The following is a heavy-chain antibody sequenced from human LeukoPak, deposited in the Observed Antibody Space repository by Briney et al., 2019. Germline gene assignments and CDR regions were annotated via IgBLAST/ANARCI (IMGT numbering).Heavy chain of an antibody. CDR3: ATDPPSYYSTRWCFDL. J-gene: IGHJ2*01. D-gene: IGHD3-10*01. CDR1: GFSLSSYL. V-gene: IGHV3-30*02. CDR2: IGVGVSRK. Sequence: GASLRLPCGASGFSLSSYLMHWVRQAPGKGLEWVALIGVGVSRKYYGDSVKGRFTISRDNSKNPLYLQMNSLSDEHTAVYYCATDPPSYYSTRWCFDLWSGGTVVTVSS.